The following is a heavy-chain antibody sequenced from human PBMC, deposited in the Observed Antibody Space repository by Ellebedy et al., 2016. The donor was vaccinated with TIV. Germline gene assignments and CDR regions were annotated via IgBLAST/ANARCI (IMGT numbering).Heavy chain of an antibody. Sequence: SETLSLTCTVSGGSISDSHSYWGWIRQPPEKGLEWIGSVYYTGGTYNNPSLKSRLTISIDTSNNQFPLRLTSMTAADTAVYYCTRETAGTTVHSWGQGIPVTVSS. CDR2: VYYTGGT. V-gene: IGHV4-39*06. CDR1: GGSISDSHSY. D-gene: IGHD1-1*01. J-gene: IGHJ4*02. CDR3: TRETAGTTVHS.